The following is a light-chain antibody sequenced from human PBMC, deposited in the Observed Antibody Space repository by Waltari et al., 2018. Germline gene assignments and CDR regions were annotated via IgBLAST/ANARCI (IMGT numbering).Light chain of an antibody. CDR3: QQYDSYSS. J-gene: IGKJ2*03. CDR2: DVS. CDR1: QRISSW. Sequence: DIQMTQSPSTLSASVGDRVTITCRASQRISSWLAWYQQKPGKAPKLLIYDVSSLESGVPSRFSGSGSGTEFTLTISSLQPDDFAAYYCQQYDSYSSFAQGTKLEIK. V-gene: IGKV1-5*01.